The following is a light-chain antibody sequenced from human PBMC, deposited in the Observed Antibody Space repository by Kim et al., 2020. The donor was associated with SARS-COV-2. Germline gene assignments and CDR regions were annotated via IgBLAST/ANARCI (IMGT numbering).Light chain of an antibody. J-gene: IGLJ3*02. V-gene: IGLV3-21*04. CDR3: HVWDSRSDLRV. CDR1: NIGSKS. Sequence: SYELTQPPSVSVAPGTTASISCGGNNIGSKSVQWYQQKPGQAPFLVIYYDSDRPSGISERFSGSNSGNTATLTISGVEAGDEADYYCHVWDSRSDLRVFGGGTQLTVL. CDR2: YDS.